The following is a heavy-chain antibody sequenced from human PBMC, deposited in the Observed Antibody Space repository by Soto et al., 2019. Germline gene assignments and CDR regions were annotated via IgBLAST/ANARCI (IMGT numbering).Heavy chain of an antibody. Sequence: PSETLSFTCAVSGGSISSGGYSWSWIRQPPGKGLEWIGYIYHSGSTYYNPSLKSRVTIPVDRSKNQFSLKLSSVTAAVTAVYYCARGVDGEPHFDYWGQGTLVTVSS. V-gene: IGHV4-30-2*01. J-gene: IGHJ4*02. CDR2: IYHSGST. D-gene: IGHD4-17*01. CDR3: ARGVDGEPHFDY. CDR1: GGSISSGGYS.